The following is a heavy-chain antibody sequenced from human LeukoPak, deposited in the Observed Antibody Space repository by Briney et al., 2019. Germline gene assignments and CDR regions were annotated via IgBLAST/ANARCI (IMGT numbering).Heavy chain of an antibody. Sequence: GGSLRLSCAASGFTFSSYGMHWVRQAPGKGLEWVAVISYDGSNKYYADSVKGRFTISRDNSKNTLYLQMNSLRAEDTAVYYCAVVATVERGFDPWGQGTLVTVSS. J-gene: IGHJ5*02. V-gene: IGHV3-30*03. CDR2: ISYDGSNK. D-gene: IGHD5-12*01. CDR3: AVVATVERGFDP. CDR1: GFTFSSYG.